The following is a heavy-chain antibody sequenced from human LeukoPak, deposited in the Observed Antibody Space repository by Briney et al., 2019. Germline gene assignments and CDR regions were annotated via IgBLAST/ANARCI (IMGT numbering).Heavy chain of an antibody. D-gene: IGHD6-19*01. CDR2: ISGSGGST. J-gene: IGHJ5*02. V-gene: IGHV3-23*01. Sequence: GGSLRLSCAASGFTFSSYGMSWVRQAPGKGLEWVSGISGSGGSTYYVDSVKGRFTISRDNSKNTLFLQMNSLRAEDTAVYYCAKHAGYSSANSWFHPWGQGTLVTVSS. CDR1: GFTFSSYG. CDR3: AKHAGYSSANSWFHP.